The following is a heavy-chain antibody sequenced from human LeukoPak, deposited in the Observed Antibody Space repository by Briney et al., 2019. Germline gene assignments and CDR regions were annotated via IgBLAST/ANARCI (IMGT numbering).Heavy chain of an antibody. J-gene: IGHJ6*02. CDR1: GFTFSSYA. CDR2: ISGSGGST. CDR3: AKVGWDMVRDLYGMDV. Sequence: GGSLRLSCAASGFTFSSYAMSWVRQAPGKGLEWVSAISGSGGSTYYADSVKGRFTISRDNSKNTLYLQMNSLRAEDTAVYYCAKVGWDMVRDLYGMDVWGQGTTVTVSS. D-gene: IGHD3-10*01. V-gene: IGHV3-23*01.